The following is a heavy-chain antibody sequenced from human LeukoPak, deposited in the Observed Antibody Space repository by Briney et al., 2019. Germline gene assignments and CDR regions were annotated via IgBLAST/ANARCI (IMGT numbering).Heavy chain of an antibody. J-gene: IGHJ6*03. CDR1: GGSISSYY. V-gene: IGHV4-4*09. D-gene: IGHD4-23*01. Sequence: SETLSLTCTVSGGSISSYYWSWIRQPPGKGLEWIGYIYTSGSTNYNPSLKSRVTISVDTSKNQFSLKLSSVTAADTAVYYCARRTVEYYYYMDVWGKGTTVIVSS. CDR2: IYTSGST. CDR3: ARRTVEYYYYMDV.